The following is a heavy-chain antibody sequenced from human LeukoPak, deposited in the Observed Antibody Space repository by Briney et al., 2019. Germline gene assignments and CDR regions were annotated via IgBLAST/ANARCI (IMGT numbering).Heavy chain of an antibody. V-gene: IGHV3-53*01. CDR3: AGSGAYSYYFDY. CDR2: FYSGGST. D-gene: IGHD3-16*01. CDR1: GFTVSSNY. Sequence: GGSLRLSCAASGFTVSSNYMTWVRQAPGEGLEWVSVFYSGGSTYYADSVKGRFTISRDNSKNTLYLQMNSLRAEDTAVYYCAGSGAYSYYFDYWGQGTLVTVSS. J-gene: IGHJ4*02.